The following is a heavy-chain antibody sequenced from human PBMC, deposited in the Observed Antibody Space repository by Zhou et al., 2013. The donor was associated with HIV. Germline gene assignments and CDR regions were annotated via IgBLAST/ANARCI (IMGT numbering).Heavy chain of an antibody. CDR2: IIPIFGTA. J-gene: IGHJ4*02. Sequence: QVQLVQSGAEVKKPGSSVKVSCKASGGTFSSYAISWVRQAPGQGLEWMGGIIPIFGTANYAQKFQGRVTITTDESTSTAYMELSSLRSEDTAVYYCARDRGAGSGYSYGYEYYFDYWGQGNPGSPSPQ. CDR3: ARDRGAGSGYSYGYEYYFDY. D-gene: IGHD5-18*01. V-gene: IGHV1-69*05. CDR1: GGTFSSYA.